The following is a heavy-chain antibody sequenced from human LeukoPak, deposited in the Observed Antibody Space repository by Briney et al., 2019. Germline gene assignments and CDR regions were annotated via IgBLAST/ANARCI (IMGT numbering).Heavy chain of an antibody. J-gene: IGHJ4*02. D-gene: IGHD6-13*01. CDR1: RYSFTSYW. CDR2: IYPGDSDT. V-gene: IGHV5-51*01. Sequence: GESMKISCKGSRYSFTSYWIGWVRQMPGKGLAWMGIIYPGDSDTKYSPSFQGQVTISADKSISTAYLQWSSLKASDTAMYYCARRSSSWDRYDNWGQGTLVTVSS. CDR3: ARRSSSWDRYDN.